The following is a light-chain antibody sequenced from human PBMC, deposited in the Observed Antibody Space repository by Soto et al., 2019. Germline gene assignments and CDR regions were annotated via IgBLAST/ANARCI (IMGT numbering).Light chain of an antibody. CDR3: QQRSNFLT. Sequence: EIVVTQSPATLSVSPGERATLSCRASQSVSSNLAWYQQKPGQAPRLLIYGASNRATGIPARFSGSGSGTDFTLTISSLEPEDFAVYYCQQRSNFLTFGGGTKVDI. V-gene: IGKV3-11*01. CDR2: GAS. CDR1: QSVSSN. J-gene: IGKJ4*01.